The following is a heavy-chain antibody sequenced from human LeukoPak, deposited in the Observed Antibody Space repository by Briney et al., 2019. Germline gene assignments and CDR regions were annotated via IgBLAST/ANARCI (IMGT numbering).Heavy chain of an antibody. Sequence: ASVKVSCKASGFTFTSYGISWVRQAPGQGLEWMGWISVHSGYTNYTRKFHGRLSMTTDTSTNTAYMELSTLRSDDTAVYYCARKDGYSYGLPFDYWGQGTLVTVSS. CDR2: ISVHSGYT. V-gene: IGHV1-18*01. CDR1: GFTFTSYG. J-gene: IGHJ4*02. CDR3: ARKDGYSYGLPFDY. D-gene: IGHD5-18*01.